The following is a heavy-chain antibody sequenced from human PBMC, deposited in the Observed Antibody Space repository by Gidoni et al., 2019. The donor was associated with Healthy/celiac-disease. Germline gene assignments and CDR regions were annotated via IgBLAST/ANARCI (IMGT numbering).Heavy chain of an antibody. CDR1: GFPFSNYY. D-gene: IGHD6-19*01. J-gene: IGHJ4*02. V-gene: IGHV3-11*01. CDR3: ARGDSSGGQAASFDY. CDR2: SSSSGSTI. Sequence: QVPLLESGGGLVKPGGSLRLSCAASGFPFSNYYMSWIRQAPGKGREWVSYSSSSGSTIYYADSVKGRFTISRDNAKNSLYLQMNSGRAEDTAVYYCARGDSSGGQAASFDYWGQGTLVTVSS.